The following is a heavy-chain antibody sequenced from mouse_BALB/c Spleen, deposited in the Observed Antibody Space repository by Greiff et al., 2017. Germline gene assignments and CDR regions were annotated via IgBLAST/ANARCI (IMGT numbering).Heavy chain of an antibody. D-gene: IGHD2-2*01. Sequence: QVQLKESGAELVRPGTSVKVSCKASGYAFTNYLIEWVKQRPGQGLEWIGVINPGSGGTNYNEKFKGKATLTADKSSSTAYMQLSSLTSDDSAVYFCARRDGYDWAWFAYWGQGTLVTVSA. CDR1: GYAFTNYL. CDR3: ARRDGYDWAWFAY. J-gene: IGHJ3*01. V-gene: IGHV1-54*01. CDR2: INPGSGGT.